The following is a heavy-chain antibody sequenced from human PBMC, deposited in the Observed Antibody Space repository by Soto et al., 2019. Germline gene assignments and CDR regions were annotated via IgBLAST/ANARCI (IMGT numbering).Heavy chain of an antibody. V-gene: IGHV4-59*11. CDR3: ARGRGSPSGYFDY. CDR1: GGSISSHY. CDR2: IYYSGST. D-gene: IGHD3-10*01. Sequence: SETLSLTCTVSGGSISSHYWSWIRQPPGKGLEWIGYIYYSGSTNYNPSLKSRVTISVDTSKNQFSLKLSSVTAADTAVYYCARGRGSPSGYFDYWGQGTLVTVSS. J-gene: IGHJ4*02.